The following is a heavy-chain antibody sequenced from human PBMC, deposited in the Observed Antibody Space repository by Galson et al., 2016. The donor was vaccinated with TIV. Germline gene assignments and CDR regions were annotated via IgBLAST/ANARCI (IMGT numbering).Heavy chain of an antibody. CDR2: IDPSDSYT. CDR1: GYSFTRYW. CDR3: ARGVSSGSAWLDP. Sequence: QSGAEVKKPGESLRISCKGSGYSFTRYWINWVRQMPGKGLEWIGRIDPSDSYTNYSPSFQGHVTIPVDKSVDTAYLQWSSLKASDTAIYYCARGVSSGSAWLDPWGQGTLVSVSS. J-gene: IGHJ5*02. V-gene: IGHV5-10-1*01. D-gene: IGHD3-10*01.